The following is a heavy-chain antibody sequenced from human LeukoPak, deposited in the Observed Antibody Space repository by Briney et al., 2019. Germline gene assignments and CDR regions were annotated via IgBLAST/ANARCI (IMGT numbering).Heavy chain of an antibody. CDR1: GFSFRNYW. V-gene: IGHV3-7*01. CDR2: TKPDGSAE. D-gene: IGHD1-26*01. CDR3: ARDDKWAFDY. J-gene: IGHJ4*02. Sequence: GGSLRLSCAASGFSFRNYWMGWVRQAPGKGLEWVANTKPDGSAEYYADSVRGRFTASRDNANNLLYLQMNSLRAEDTAVYYCARDDKWAFDYWGQGTLVTVSS.